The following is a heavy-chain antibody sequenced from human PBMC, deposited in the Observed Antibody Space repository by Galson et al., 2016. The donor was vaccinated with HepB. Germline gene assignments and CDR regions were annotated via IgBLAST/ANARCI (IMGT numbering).Heavy chain of an antibody. V-gene: IGHV4-61*01. CDR2: IHDSGNT. D-gene: IGHD2-2*02. CDR3: ARDEGFYNGMDV. Sequence: LSLTCTVSSDPVTSGTYYWSWVRQSPGKGLDWIGYIHDSGNTNYNPSIKSRVPISRDTSKNQLFLELTSVTAADTAVYYCARDEGFYNGMDVWGQGTTVTVAS. J-gene: IGHJ6*02. CDR1: SDPVTSGTYY.